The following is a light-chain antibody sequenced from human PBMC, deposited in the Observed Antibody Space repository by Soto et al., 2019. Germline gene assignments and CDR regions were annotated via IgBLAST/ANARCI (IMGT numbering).Light chain of an antibody. CDR2: WAS. Sequence: DIVMTQSPDSLAVSLGERATFNCKSSQSILYNSNNKNYLAWYQQKPGQPPKLLIYWASTRESGVPDRLSGSGSGTDFTLTISSLQAEDVAVYYCQQYYRTPWTFGQGTKVEIK. J-gene: IGKJ1*01. CDR1: QSILYNSNNKNY. CDR3: QQYYRTPWT. V-gene: IGKV4-1*01.